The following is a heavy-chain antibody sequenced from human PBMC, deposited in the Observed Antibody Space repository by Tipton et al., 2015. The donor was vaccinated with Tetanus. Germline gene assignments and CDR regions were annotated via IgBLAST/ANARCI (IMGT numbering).Heavy chain of an antibody. J-gene: IGHJ2*01. V-gene: IGHV4-31*03. CDR2: IYYSGTS. CDR1: GDSISSGPYS. Sequence: TLSLTCTVSGDSISSGPYSWSWLRQHPGKGLELIGYIYYSGTSYISPSLTRRVSIAVDTSKNQFSLKLTSVTAADSAIYYCVRAKLRRGFSGYLYYDLWGRGTLVTVSS. D-gene: IGHD5-12*01. CDR3: VRAKLRRGFSGYLYYDL.